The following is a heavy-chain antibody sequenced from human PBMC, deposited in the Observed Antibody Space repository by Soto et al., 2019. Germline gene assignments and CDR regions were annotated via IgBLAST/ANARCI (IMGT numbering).Heavy chain of an antibody. D-gene: IGHD5-12*01. V-gene: IGHV3-48*01. CDR2: IATSDTVR. J-gene: IGHJ6*02. CDR1: GFTFRDYS. CDR3: AGEAWPLLQTGMDV. Sequence: GGSLRLSCAASGFTFRDYSMNWVRQAPGKGLEWISYIATSDTVRSYAHSVQGRFIITRDNAKKSLFLEMHSLRGENTAVYYSAGEAWPLLQTGMDVWGQGTTVTVSS.